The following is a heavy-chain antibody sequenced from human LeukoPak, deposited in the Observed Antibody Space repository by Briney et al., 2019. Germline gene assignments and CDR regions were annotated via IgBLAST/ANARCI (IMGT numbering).Heavy chain of an antibody. CDR3: ARGSRPRTRATNYRGYFDY. Sequence: SETLSLTCTVSGGSISSYYWSWIRQPPGKGLEWIGYFYYCGSTNYNPSLRSRVTISVDTSKNQFSLKLSSVTAADTAVYYRARGSRPRTRATNYRGYFDYWGQGTLVTVSS. V-gene: IGHV4-59*12. CDR2: FYYCGST. J-gene: IGHJ4*02. D-gene: IGHD5-12*01. CDR1: GGSISSYY.